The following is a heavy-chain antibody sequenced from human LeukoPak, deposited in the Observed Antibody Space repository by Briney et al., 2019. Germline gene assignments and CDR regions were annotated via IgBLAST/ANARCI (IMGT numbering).Heavy chain of an antibody. J-gene: IGHJ4*02. CDR2: MKKDGSVT. V-gene: IGHV3-7*01. D-gene: IGHD3-10*01. Sequence: GGSLRLSCVVSGFTFRDYSMIWVRQAPGKGLQWVANMKKDGSVTKYGDFVKGRFTISRDNAKNSLFLQMNSLRVEDTAVYYCGRHRSGSGTYFIDYWGQGTLVSVSS. CDR3: GRHRSGSGTYFIDY. CDR1: GFTFRDYS.